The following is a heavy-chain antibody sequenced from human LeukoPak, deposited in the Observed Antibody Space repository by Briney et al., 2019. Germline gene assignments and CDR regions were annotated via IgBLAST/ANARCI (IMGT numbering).Heavy chain of an antibody. Sequence: PGGSLRLSCAASGFTFSSYSMNWVRQAPGKGLEWVSSISSSSSYIYYADSVKGRFTISRDNSKNTLYLQMNSLRAEDTAVYYCANSQGDLYYYDSSGYYYVEPFDYWGQGTLVTVSS. CDR3: ANSQGDLYYYDSSGYYYVEPFDY. D-gene: IGHD3-22*01. J-gene: IGHJ4*02. CDR1: GFTFSSYS. CDR2: ISSSSSYI. V-gene: IGHV3-21*04.